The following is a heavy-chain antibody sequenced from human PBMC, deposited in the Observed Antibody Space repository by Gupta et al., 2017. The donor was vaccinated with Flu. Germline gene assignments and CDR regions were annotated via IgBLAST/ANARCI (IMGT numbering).Heavy chain of an antibody. D-gene: IGHD2-2*02. CDR1: GGSISSSSYY. CDR3: ARNTDYFDY. V-gene: IGHV4-39*01. Sequence: QLQLQESGPGLVKPSETLSLTCTVSGGSISSSSYYWGWIRQPPGKGLEWIGCIYYSGSTYYKPSLKSRVTISVDTSKNQFSLKLSSVTAADTAVYYCARNTDYFDYWGQGTLVTVSS. CDR2: IYYSGST. J-gene: IGHJ4*02.